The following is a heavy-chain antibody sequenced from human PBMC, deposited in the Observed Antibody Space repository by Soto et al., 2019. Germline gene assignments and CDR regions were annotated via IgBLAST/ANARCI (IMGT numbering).Heavy chain of an antibody. V-gene: IGHV4-34*01. CDR1: GGSFSGYY. D-gene: IGHD2-2*02. J-gene: IGHJ5*02. CDR3: ARGSKYCSSTSCYTRVPWFDP. Sequence: QVQLQQWGAGLLKPSETLSLTCAVYGGSFSGYYWSWIRQPPGKGLEWIGEINHSGSTNYNPSLKSRVTISVDTSKNQFSLKLSSVTAADTAVYYCARGSKYCSSTSCYTRVPWFDPWGQGTLVTVSS. CDR2: INHSGST.